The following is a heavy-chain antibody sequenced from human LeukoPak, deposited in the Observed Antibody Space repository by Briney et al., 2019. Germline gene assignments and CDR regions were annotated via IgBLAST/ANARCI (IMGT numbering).Heavy chain of an antibody. CDR2: IIPILGIA. CDR1: GGTFSSYA. J-gene: IGHJ5*02. CDR3: ARFDGPRYGSGSS. Sequence: GASVKVSCKASGGTFSSYAISWVRQAPGQGLEWMGRIIPILGIANYAQKFQGRVTITADKSTSTAYMELSSLRSEDTAVYYCARFDGPRYGSGSSWGQGTLVTVSS. D-gene: IGHD3-10*01. V-gene: IGHV1-69*04.